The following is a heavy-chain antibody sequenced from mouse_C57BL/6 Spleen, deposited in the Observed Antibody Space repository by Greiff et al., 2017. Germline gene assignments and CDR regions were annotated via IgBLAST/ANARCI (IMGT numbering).Heavy chain of an antibody. V-gene: IGHV10-3*01. CDR3: VRERVYGDDDIYYYAMDY. Sequence: EVKLVESGGGLVQPKGSLKLSCAASGFTFNTYAMHWVRQAPGKGLEWVARIRSKSSNNATYYADSEKDRFTISRDNSQSMLYLQMNKLKTEDTAMYYCVRERVYGDDDIYYYAMDYWGQGTSVTVSS. J-gene: IGHJ4*01. D-gene: IGHD2-2*01. CDR2: IRSKSSNNAT. CDR1: GFTFNTYA.